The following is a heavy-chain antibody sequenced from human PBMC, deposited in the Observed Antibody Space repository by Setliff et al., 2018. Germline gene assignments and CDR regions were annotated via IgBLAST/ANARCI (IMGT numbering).Heavy chain of an antibody. J-gene: IGHJ4*02. Sequence: SETLSLTCTVSGGSISSSSYYWGWIRQPPGKGLEWIASIYYRGSTSYNSSLKSRVTISVDTSRNQYSLQLSSVTSADTAIYYCTKGRVGLAARAGYWGQGTLVTVSS. V-gene: IGHV4-39*07. CDR3: TKGRVGLAARAGY. D-gene: IGHD1-26*01. CDR2: IYYRGST. CDR1: GGSISSSSYY.